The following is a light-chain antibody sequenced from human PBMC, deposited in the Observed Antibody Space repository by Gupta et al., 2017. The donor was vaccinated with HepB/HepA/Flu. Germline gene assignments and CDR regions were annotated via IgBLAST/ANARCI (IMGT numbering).Light chain of an antibody. Sequence: EIQMSQSPSSLSASVGDRVTITSRASQSISSYLNWYQHKPGKAPKLLIYAASSLQSGVPSSFSGSGSGTDFTLTISSLQPEDFATYYCQQSYSTPCSFGQGTKLEIK. CDR2: AAS. V-gene: IGKV1-39*01. CDR3: QQSYSTPCS. J-gene: IGKJ2*04. CDR1: QSISSY.